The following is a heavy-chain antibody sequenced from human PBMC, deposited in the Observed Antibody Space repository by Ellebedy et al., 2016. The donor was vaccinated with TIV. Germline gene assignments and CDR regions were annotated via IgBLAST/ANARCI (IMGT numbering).Heavy chain of an antibody. D-gene: IGHD5-18*01. V-gene: IGHV1-18*04. CDR1: GYTFTSYG. CDR3: ARDSDTAMARGGWFDP. Sequence: ASVKVSCKASGYTFTSYGISWVRQAPGQGLEWMGWISAYNGNTNYAQKLQGRVTMTTDTSTSTAYMELRSLRSDDTAVYYCARDSDTAMARGGWFDPWGQGTLVTVSS. CDR2: ISAYNGNT. J-gene: IGHJ5*02.